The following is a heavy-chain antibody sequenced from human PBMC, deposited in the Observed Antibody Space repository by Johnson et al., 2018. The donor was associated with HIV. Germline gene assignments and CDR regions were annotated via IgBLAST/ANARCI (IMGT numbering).Heavy chain of an antibody. CDR1: GFTFSNAW. V-gene: IGHV3-15*01. CDR2: IKSKTDGGTT. Sequence: EVQLVESGGGLVKPGGSLTLSCVVSGFTFSNAWMSWVRQAPGKGLEWVCRIKSKTDGGTTDYAAPVKGRLTISRDDSKNTLYLQMNSLKTEDTAVYYCTTTSLELMDDAFGIWGQGTMVTVSS. J-gene: IGHJ3*02. CDR3: TTTSLELMDDAFGI. D-gene: IGHD1-7*01.